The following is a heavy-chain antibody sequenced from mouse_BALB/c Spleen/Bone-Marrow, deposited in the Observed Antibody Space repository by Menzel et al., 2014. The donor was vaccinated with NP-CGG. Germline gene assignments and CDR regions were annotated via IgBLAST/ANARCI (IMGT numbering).Heavy chain of an antibody. CDR2: ISYSAST. D-gene: IGHD1-2*01. CDR3: TRGTTAGFAY. J-gene: IGHJ3*01. Sequence: EVMLVESGPGLVKPSQSLSLTCTVTGYSITSDYAWNWIRQFPGNKLEWMGYISYSASTNYNPSLKSRISITRDTSKNQFFLQLNSVTAEDTATYYCTRGTTAGFAYWGLGTLVTVSA. V-gene: IGHV3-2*02. CDR1: GYSITSDYA.